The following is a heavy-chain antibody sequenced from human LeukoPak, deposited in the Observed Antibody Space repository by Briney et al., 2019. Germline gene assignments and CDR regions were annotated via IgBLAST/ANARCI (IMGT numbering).Heavy chain of an antibody. Sequence: EASVKVSCKATGYTFTGYYMHWVRQAPGQGLGWMGWINPKSGGTNYAQKFQGRVTMTRDTSISTAYMELSRLRSDDTAVYYCASYSGLRLGELSLYLIDYWGQGTLVTVSS. D-gene: IGHD3-16*02. CDR3: ASYSGLRLGELSLYLIDY. J-gene: IGHJ4*02. CDR2: INPKSGGT. CDR1: GYTFTGYY. V-gene: IGHV1-2*02.